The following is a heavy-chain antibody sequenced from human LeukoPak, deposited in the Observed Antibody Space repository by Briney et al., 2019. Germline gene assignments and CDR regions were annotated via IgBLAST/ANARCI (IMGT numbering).Heavy chain of an antibody. CDR2: IYTSGST. V-gene: IGHV4-4*02. Sequence: PSETLSLTCAVSGGSISSSNWWSWVRQPPGKGLEWIGRIYTSGSTSYNPSLKSRVTMSVDTSKNQFSLNLSSVTAADTAVYYCARDGYYYASGLYYYMDVWGKGTTVTISS. CDR1: GGSISSSNW. CDR3: ARDGYYYASGLYYYMDV. J-gene: IGHJ6*03. D-gene: IGHD3-10*01.